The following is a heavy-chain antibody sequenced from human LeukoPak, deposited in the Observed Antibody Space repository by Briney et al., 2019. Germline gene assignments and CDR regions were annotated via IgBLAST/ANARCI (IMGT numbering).Heavy chain of an antibody. CDR2: IYYSGST. V-gene: IGHV4-59*01. Sequence: SETLSLTCRVSGGSISNYQWSWIRQPPGKGLEWIGYIYYSGSTNYNPSLKSRVTISVDTSKNHFSLKLSSVTAADTAVYYCARDRYYDLGSGSFDPWGQGTLVTVSS. CDR3: ARDRYYDLGSGSFDP. J-gene: IGHJ5*02. D-gene: IGHD3-3*01. CDR1: GGSISNYQ.